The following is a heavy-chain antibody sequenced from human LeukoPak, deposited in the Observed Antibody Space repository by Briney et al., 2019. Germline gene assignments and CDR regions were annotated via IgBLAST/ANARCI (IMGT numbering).Heavy chain of an antibody. V-gene: IGHV4-30-4*02. Sequence: PSETLSLTCTVSGGSISSGEYLWSWIRQPPGKGLEWIGHIYYSGNTYYNPSLKSRLTISVDTSKNQLSLKVSSARDDRCSGGSCYPYWGQGTLVTVST. J-gene: IGHJ4*02. CDR3: YPY. D-gene: IGHD2-15*01. CDR2: IYYSGNT. CDR1: GGSISSGEYL.